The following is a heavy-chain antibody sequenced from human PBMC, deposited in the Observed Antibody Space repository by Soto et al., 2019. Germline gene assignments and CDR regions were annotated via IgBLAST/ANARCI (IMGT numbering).Heavy chain of an antibody. V-gene: IGHV3-23*01. CDR2: SSATGAGT. J-gene: IGHJ5*02. Sequence: LLLSCAASGFTFSSYGKTWVRQAPGKGREWVSFSSATGAGTYYADSVKGRFTISRDNSKNTLYLQMTSLRADDTAVYYCARDPMVRGVIAPSLYNWFDPWGQGTLVTVSS. CDR1: GFTFSSYG. CDR3: ARDPMVRGVIAPSLYNWFDP. D-gene: IGHD3-10*01.